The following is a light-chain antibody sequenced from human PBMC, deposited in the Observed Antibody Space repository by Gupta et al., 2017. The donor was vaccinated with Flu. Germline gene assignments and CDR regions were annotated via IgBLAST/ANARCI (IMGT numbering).Light chain of an antibody. CDR1: SDFDVGSYR. J-gene: IGLJ3*02. Sequence: CTLRSDFDVGSYRILWYQQKPGSPPQYLLRYTSDSDKHQGSGVPSRFSGSKDVSANAGILVISGLQSEDEADYYCMIWHSSAWVFGGWTKLTVL. CDR2: YTSDSDK. CDR3: MIWHSSAWV. V-gene: IGLV5-45*01.